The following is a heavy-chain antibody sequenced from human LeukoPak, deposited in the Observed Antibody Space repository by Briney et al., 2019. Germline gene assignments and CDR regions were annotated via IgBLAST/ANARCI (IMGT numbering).Heavy chain of an antibody. D-gene: IGHD3-16*02. V-gene: IGHV1-2*02. CDR2: INPNSGGT. Sequence: ASVKVSCKASGYTFTGYYMHWVRQAPGQGLEWMGWINPNSGGTNYAQKFQGRVTMTRDTSISTAYMELSRLRSDDTAVYYCARVKLTTYYDYVWGSYRSNYFGYWGQGTLVTVSS. J-gene: IGHJ4*02. CDR1: GYTFTGYY. CDR3: ARVKLTTYYDYVWGSYRSNYFGY.